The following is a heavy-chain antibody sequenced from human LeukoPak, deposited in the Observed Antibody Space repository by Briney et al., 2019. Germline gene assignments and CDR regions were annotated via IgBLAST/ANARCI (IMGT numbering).Heavy chain of an antibody. Sequence: GESLKISCEASGYKFSSYWIGWVRQMPGKGLEWMGIIYPGDSDTRYGPSFQGQVTISADKSISTAYLQWSSLKASDTAMYYCARGVGSSSGYYYYYMDVWGKGTTVTVSS. J-gene: IGHJ6*03. CDR2: IYPGDSDT. CDR3: ARGVGSSSGYYYYYMDV. D-gene: IGHD6-6*01. V-gene: IGHV5-51*01. CDR1: GYKFSSYW.